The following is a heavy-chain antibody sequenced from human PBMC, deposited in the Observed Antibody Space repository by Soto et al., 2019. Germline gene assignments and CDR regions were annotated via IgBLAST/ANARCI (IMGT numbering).Heavy chain of an antibody. CDR1: GFTFSSYA. J-gene: IGHJ4*02. CDR2: ISGSGGGT. CDR3: TRPDYGGNSGTGDY. V-gene: IGHV3-23*01. D-gene: IGHD4-17*01. Sequence: PGESLKISCAASGFTFSSYAMSWVHQAPGKGLEWVSLISGSGGGTYYADSVKGRFTISRDNSKNTLYLQMNSLQPEDTAIYFCTRPDYGGNSGTGDYWGQGTLVTVSS.